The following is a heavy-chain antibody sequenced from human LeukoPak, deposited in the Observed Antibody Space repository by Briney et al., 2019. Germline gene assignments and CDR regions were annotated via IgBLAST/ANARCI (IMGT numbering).Heavy chain of an antibody. V-gene: IGHV3-64*01. J-gene: IGHJ4*02. D-gene: IGHD4-17*01. Sequence: GGSLRLSCAASGFTFSSYSMNWVRQAPGKGLKYVSSIISNGGSTYYANSVKGRFTVSRDNSKNTLYLQMGSLTAEDMAVYYCARGGFGDYFFDRWGQGTLVTVSS. CDR1: GFTFSSYS. CDR2: IISNGGST. CDR3: ARGGFGDYFFDR.